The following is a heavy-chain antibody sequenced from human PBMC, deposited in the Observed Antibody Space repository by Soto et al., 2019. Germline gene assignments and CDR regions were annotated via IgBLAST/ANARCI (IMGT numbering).Heavy chain of an antibody. CDR1: GGYISSGDYF. Sequence: QVQLQESGPGLVKPSQTLSLTCTVSGGYISSGDYFWSWIRQPPGKGLEWIGYISYSGSTSYSPSLKSRVTISVDTSKSQFSLKLTSVTAADTAVYYCARDPGDYGSPLGAFDIWGQGTMVTVSS. D-gene: IGHD4-17*01. V-gene: IGHV4-30-4*01. J-gene: IGHJ3*02. CDR3: ARDPGDYGSPLGAFDI. CDR2: ISYSGST.